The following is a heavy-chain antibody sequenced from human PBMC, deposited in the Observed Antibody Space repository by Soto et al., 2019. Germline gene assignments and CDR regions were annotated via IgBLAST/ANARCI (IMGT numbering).Heavy chain of an antibody. CDR2: IIPIFGTA. CDR3: ASVGYYYDSSGYYWHFQH. D-gene: IGHD3-22*01. CDR1: GGTFSSYA. Sequence: QVQLVQSGAEVKKPGSSVKVSCKASGGTFSSYAISWVRQAPGQGLEWMGGIIPIFGTANYAQKFQGRVTITADKSTSTAYMKLSSLRSEDTAVYYCASVGYYYDSSGYYWHFQHWGQGTLVTVSS. V-gene: IGHV1-69*06. J-gene: IGHJ1*01.